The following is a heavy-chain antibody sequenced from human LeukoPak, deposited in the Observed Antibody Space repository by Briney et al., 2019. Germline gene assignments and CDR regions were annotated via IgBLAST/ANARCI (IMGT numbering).Heavy chain of an antibody. J-gene: IGHJ4*02. CDR1: GGSFSNYG. CDR2: IIPILGIA. V-gene: IGHV1-69*04. CDR3: AKEERKDFYYFDY. D-gene: IGHD1-1*01. Sequence: SVKVSCKASGGSFSNYGINWVRQAPGQGLEWMGRIIPILGIAKYAQKLQGRVTITADKSTSTAYMELSSLRSEDTAVYYCAKEERKDFYYFDYWGQGTLVTVSS.